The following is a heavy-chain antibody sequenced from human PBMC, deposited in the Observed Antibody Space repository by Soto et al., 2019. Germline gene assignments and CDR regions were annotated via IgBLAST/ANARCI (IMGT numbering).Heavy chain of an antibody. CDR3: ATRPLLPGAP. V-gene: IGHV3-53*01. J-gene: IGHJ3*01. D-gene: IGHD3-22*01. CDR2: IYSGGST. CDR1: GFTVSSND. Sequence: EVQLVEAGGGGIQPGGSLRLSCAASGFTVSSNDMNWVCQAPGKGLEWGALIYSGGSTYYADSVKGRFTISRDNTKNTLYLQMSSLRAEDTAVYYCATRPLLPGAPWGQGTMVTVSS.